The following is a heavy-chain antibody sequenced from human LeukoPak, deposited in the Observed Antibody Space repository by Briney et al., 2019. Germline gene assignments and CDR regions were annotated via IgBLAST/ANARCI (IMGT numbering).Heavy chain of an antibody. CDR2: MNPNSGNT. CDR3: ARLNRITMVRGVIIGSTWFDP. V-gene: IGHV1-8*01. Sequence: ASVKVSCKASGYTFTSYDINWVRQATGQGLEWMGWMNPNSGNTGYAQKFQGRVTMTRNTSISTAYMELRSLRSEDTAVYYCARLNRITMVRGVIIGSTWFDPWGQGTLVTVSS. D-gene: IGHD3-10*01. J-gene: IGHJ5*02. CDR1: GYTFTSYD.